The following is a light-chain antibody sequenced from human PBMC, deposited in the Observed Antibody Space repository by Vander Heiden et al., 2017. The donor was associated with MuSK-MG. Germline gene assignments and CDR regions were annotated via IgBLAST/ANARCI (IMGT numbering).Light chain of an antibody. J-gene: IGKJ1*01. V-gene: IGKV1-5*03. CDR2: KAS. Sequence: DIQMTQSPSTMSASVGDRVTITCRASQSILTWVAWYQQKPGKAPKLLIYKASSLEGGVPSRFSGSGSGTEFTLTISSLQPDDFGTYYCQQYHSYSWTFGQGTKVEIK. CDR1: QSILTW. CDR3: QQYHSYSWT.